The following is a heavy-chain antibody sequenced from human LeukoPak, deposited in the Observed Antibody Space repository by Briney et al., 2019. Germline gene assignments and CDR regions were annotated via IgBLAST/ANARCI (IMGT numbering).Heavy chain of an antibody. CDR2: ISANGGST. Sequence: GGSLRLSCAASGFTFSSYAMSWVRQAPGKGLEWVSAISANGGSTFYADSVKGRVTVSRDSSKDTLYLQMNSLRAEDTAVYFCVRKALGYRLGYGDYWGQGTLVTASS. J-gene: IGHJ4*02. CDR3: VRKALGYRLGYGDY. V-gene: IGHV3-23*01. CDR1: GFTFSSYA. D-gene: IGHD5-12*01.